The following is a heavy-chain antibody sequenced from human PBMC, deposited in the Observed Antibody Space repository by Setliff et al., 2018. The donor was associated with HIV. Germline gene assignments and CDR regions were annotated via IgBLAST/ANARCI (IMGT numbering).Heavy chain of an antibody. CDR3: VRAAAGLDI. CDR1: GFTLSDHY. V-gene: IGHV3-72*01. J-gene: IGHJ4*02. Sequence: GGSLRLSCAASGFTLSDHYMDWVRQAPGKGLEWVGRTRNKANGYITEYGASVQGRFTISRDNSKDSLSLQMNNLKAEDTAVDYCVRAAAGLDIWSQGNRVTVSS. CDR2: TRNKANGYIT.